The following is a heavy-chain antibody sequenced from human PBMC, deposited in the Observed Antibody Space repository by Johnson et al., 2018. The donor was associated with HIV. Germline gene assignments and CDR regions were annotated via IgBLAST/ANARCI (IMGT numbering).Heavy chain of an antibody. J-gene: IGHJ3*02. Sequence: QVLLVESGGGVVQPGRSLRLSCAASGFTFSSYAMHWVRQAPGKGLEWVAVILYDGSNKYYADSVKGRFTISRDNSKNTLYLQMNSLRAEDTAVYYCASSWGNAFDIWGQGTMVTVSS. CDR1: GFTFSSYA. CDR2: ILYDGSNK. CDR3: ASSWGNAFDI. D-gene: IGHD7-27*01. V-gene: IGHV3-30*04.